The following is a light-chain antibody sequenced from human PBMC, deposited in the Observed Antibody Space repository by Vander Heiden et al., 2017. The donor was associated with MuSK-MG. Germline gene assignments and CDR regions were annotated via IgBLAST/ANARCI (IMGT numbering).Light chain of an antibody. CDR1: QFISTY. J-gene: IGKJ4*01. CDR3: QQSYFTPLT. V-gene: IGKV1-39*01. CDR2: AAS. Sequence: DVQMTQSPSSLSASVGDRVTITCRASQFISTYLNWYQQKRGRAPKLLLYAASSLQSGVPSRFRGTGSGRDFTLTITSLQPEDFATYYCQQSYFTPLTFGGGTKVEIK.